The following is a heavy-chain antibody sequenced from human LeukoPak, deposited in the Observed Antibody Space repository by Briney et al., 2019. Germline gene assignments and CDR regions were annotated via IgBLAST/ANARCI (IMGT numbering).Heavy chain of an antibody. J-gene: IGHJ4*02. CDR3: ARVPPTVTTVYFDS. CDR2: IYSGGST. Sequence: PGGSLRLSCAASGFTASSNYISLGRQAPGEGVWWGSVIYSGGSTYYADSVKGRFTISTDNSKNTLYLQMNSLRAEDTAVYYCARVPPTVTTVYFDSWGQGTLVTVSS. CDR1: GFTASSNY. D-gene: IGHD4-17*01. V-gene: IGHV3-53*01.